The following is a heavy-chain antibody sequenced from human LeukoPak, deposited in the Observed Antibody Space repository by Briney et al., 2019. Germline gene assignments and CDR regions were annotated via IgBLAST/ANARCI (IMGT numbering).Heavy chain of an antibody. CDR3: ATDRGTGTTRDYYFDY. Sequence: GGSLRLSCAASGITFRSYGMHWVRQAPGKGLEWVSFIWCDGSNKYYVDSVKGRFTISRDNSKNTLSLQMDSLRAEDTAVYYCATDRGTGTTRDYYFDYWGQGSLVTVSS. J-gene: IGHJ4*02. D-gene: IGHD1-1*01. CDR2: IWCDGSNK. V-gene: IGHV3-33*03. CDR1: GITFRSYG.